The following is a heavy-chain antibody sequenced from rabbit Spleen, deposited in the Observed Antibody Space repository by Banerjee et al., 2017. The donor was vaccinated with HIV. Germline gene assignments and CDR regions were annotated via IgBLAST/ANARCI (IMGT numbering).Heavy chain of an antibody. J-gene: IGHJ4*01. CDR3: ARQSVYVDYGYALNL. CDR1: GFSFSSNW. CDR2: IVGSSSGFT. D-gene: IGHD6-1*01. Sequence: QQQLVEPGGGLVKPGASLTLTCTVSGFSFSSNWICWVRQAPGKGLEWIACIVGSSSGFTYSATWAKGRFTCSKTSSTTVTLQMTSLTVADTATYFCARQSVYVDYGYALNLWGPGTLVTVS. V-gene: IGHV1S45*01.